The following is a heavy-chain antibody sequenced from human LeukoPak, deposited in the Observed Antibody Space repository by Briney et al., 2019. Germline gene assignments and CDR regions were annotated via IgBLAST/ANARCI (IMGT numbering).Heavy chain of an antibody. V-gene: IGHV4-34*01. Sequence: PSETLSLTCAAYGGSFSGYYWSWIRQPPGKGLEWIGEINHSGSTNYNPSLKSRVTISVDTSKNQFSLKLSSVNAADTAVYYCARWRGPRDYYGSGRYYYYYYGMDVWGKGTTVTVSS. D-gene: IGHD3-10*01. CDR2: INHSGST. CDR1: GGSFSGYY. J-gene: IGHJ6*04. CDR3: ARWRGPRDYYGSGRYYYYYYGMDV.